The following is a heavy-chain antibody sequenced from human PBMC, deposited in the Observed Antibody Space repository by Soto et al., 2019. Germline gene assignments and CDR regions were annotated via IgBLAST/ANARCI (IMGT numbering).Heavy chain of an antibody. CDR2: ITRDGGNT. CDR1: GFTFNSYY. Sequence: TGGSLRLSCAASGFTFNSYYMHWVRQAPAKGLEWAAAITRDGGNTVYGDSAKGRFTISRDNSKNTVDLQMNSRRVEDTGIYYCATVGLGVTSGWPGFDYWGQGILVTVSS. J-gene: IGHJ4*02. CDR3: ATVGLGVTSGWPGFDY. V-gene: IGHV3-30*03. D-gene: IGHD6-19*01.